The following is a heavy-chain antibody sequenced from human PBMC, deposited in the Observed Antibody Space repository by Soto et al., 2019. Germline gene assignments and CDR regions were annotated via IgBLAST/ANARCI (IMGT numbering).Heavy chain of an antibody. J-gene: IGHJ6*02. CDR3: AREAGTTGNYYYGMDV. CDR1: GYTFIGHY. Sequence: QVQLVQSGAEVKKPGASVKVSCKASGYTFIGHYLHWVRQAPGQVLEWLGWTNPSSGATNFAQKFQGRVTMPRDTSISTAYLELSRLRSDDTAVYYCAREAGTTGNYYYGMDVWGQGTTVTVSS. V-gene: IGHV1-2*02. CDR2: TNPSSGAT. D-gene: IGHD1-7*01.